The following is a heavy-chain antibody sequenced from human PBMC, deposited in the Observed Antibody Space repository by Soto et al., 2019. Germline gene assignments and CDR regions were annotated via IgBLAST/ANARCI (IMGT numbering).Heavy chain of an antibody. D-gene: IGHD2-2*01. CDR1: VFTFSSYA. J-gene: IGHJ3*02. V-gene: IGHV3-23*01. Sequence: WGSLRLSCAASVFTFSSYAISWVLQAPGKGLEWVSAISGSGGSTYYADSVKGRFTISRDNSKNTLYLQMNSLRAEDTAVYYCASQKGLPAAMWGAFDIWGQGTMVTVSS. CDR3: ASQKGLPAAMWGAFDI. CDR2: ISGSGGST.